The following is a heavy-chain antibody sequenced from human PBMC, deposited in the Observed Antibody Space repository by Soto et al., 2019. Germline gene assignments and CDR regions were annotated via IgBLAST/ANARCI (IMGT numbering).Heavy chain of an antibody. CDR1: GFTFSSYG. D-gene: IGHD2-15*01. V-gene: IGHV3-33*01. Sequence: QVQLVESGGGVVQPGRSLRLSCAASGFTFSSYGMHWVRQAPGKGLEWVAVIWYDGSNKYYADSVKGRFTISRDNSKNTLYLQMNSLRAEDTAVYYCARDRAYCSGGSRYLVYYMDVWGKGTTVTVSS. CDR3: ARDRAYCSGGSRYLVYYMDV. CDR2: IWYDGSNK. J-gene: IGHJ6*03.